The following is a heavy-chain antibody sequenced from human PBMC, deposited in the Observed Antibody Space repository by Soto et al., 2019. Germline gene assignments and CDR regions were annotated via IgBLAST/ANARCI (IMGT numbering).Heavy chain of an antibody. V-gene: IGHV3-23*01. J-gene: IGHJ3*01. CDR1: GFTFSSYA. CDR3: AKGAYRDNVYWDHALDF. CDR2: ISGSGGRT. D-gene: IGHD4-17*01. Sequence: VQLLESGGGLVQPGGSLRLSCAASGFTFSSYAMNWVRQAPGQGLEWVSAISGSGGRTYYADSVKGRFTISRDNSKNTLYLLMNSLRAEDKAVYFCAKGAYRDNVYWDHALDFGGQGTMVTVSS.